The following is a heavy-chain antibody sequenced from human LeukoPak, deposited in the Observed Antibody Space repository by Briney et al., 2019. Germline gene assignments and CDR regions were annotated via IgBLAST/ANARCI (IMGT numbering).Heavy chain of an antibody. J-gene: IGHJ5*02. Sequence: PGGSLRLSCGASGFTVSSNYMSWVRQAPGKGLKWVSVIYSGGSTYYADSVKGRFTISRDNSKNTLYLQMNSLRGEDTAVYYCARESMPTTVTKPPGWFDPWGQGTLVTVSS. CDR2: IYSGGST. CDR3: ARESMPTTVTKPPGWFDP. D-gene: IGHD4-17*01. V-gene: IGHV3-53*01. CDR1: GFTVSSNY.